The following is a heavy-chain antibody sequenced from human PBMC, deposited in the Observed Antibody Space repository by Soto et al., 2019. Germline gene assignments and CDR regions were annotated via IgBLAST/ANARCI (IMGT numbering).Heavy chain of an antibody. CDR2: ISSSNRTI. V-gene: IGHV3-48*02. Sequence: GGSLELSFGASGLTLGIYSMNWFGQAPGKGLEWVSYISSSNRTINYADSVKGRFTISRDNAKNSLYLQMNSLRDEDTAVYYCVRVSGSSRDSLDTWGIGPMAT. D-gene: IGHD1-26*01. J-gene: IGHJ6*03. CDR1: GLTLGIYS. CDR3: VRVSGSSRDSLDT.